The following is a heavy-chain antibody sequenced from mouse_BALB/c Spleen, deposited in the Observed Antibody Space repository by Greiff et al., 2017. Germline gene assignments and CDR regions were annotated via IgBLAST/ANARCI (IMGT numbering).Heavy chain of an antibody. J-gene: IGHJ4*01. Sequence: LVESGPGLVQPSQSLSITCTVSGFSLTSYGVHWVRQSPGKGLEWLGVIWSGGSTDYNAAFISRLSISKDNSKSQVFFKMNSLQANDTAIYYCARIRGDYAMDYWGQGTSVTVSS. V-gene: IGHV2-2*02. CDR1: GFSLTSYG. CDR2: IWSGGST. CDR3: ARIRGDYAMDY.